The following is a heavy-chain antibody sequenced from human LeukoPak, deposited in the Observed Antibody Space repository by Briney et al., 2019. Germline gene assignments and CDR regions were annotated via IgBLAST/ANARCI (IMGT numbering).Heavy chain of an antibody. D-gene: IGHD6-13*01. CDR2: INPNSGGT. Sequence: GASVKVSCKASGYTFTGYYMHWVRQAPGQGLEWMGWINPNSGGTNYAQKFQGRVTMTRDTSISTAYMELSSLRSEDTAVYYCAREVQAAPGTFDIWGQGTMVTVSS. CDR3: AREVQAAPGTFDI. CDR1: GYTFTGYY. V-gene: IGHV1-2*02. J-gene: IGHJ3*02.